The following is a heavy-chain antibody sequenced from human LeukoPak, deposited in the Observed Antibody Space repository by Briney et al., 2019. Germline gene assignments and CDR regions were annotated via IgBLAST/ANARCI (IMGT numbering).Heavy chain of an antibody. CDR3: ANALGGGNTWYYFDC. J-gene: IGHJ4*02. Sequence: GGSLRLSCAASGFTFSSYAISWVRQAPGKGLEWVSSLSGSGGSPNYANSVKGRFTISRDNSKNTLYLQMNSLRAEDTAVYYCANALGGGNTWYYFDCWGQGTLVTVSS. V-gene: IGHV3-23*01. CDR2: LSGSGGSP. CDR1: GFTFSSYA. D-gene: IGHD6-13*01.